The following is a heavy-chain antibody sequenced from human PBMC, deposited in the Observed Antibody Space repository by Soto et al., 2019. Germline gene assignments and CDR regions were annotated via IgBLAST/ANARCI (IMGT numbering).Heavy chain of an antibody. CDR1: GFFVSNVY. Sequence: PGGSLRLSCAVSGFFVSNVYMSWVRQSPGERLEWISVVYSGGDTYYADSVKGRFTISRDNSKNTVYLQMSRLRPDETAVYYCALTTSWSDWYFDLWGRGTLVTVSS. D-gene: IGHD6-13*01. J-gene: IGHJ2*01. CDR3: ALTTSWSDWYFDL. CDR2: VYSGGDT. V-gene: IGHV3-53*01.